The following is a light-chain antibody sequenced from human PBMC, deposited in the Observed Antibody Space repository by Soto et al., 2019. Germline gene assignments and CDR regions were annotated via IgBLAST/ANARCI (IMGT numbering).Light chain of an antibody. CDR3: CSYAGTSTMV. V-gene: IGLV2-23*02. Sequence: QSALTQPASVSGSPGQSITISCTGTSSDVGSYNFVSWYQQHPGKAPKVMIYEVTKRPPGVSDRFSGSKSGNTASLTISGLRAEDEAEYYCCSYAGTSTMVFGGGTKLTVL. J-gene: IGLJ2*01. CDR2: EVT. CDR1: SSDVGSYNF.